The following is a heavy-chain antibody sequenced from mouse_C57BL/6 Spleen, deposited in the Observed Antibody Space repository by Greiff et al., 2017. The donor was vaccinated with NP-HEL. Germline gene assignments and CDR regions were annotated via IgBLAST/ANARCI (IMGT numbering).Heavy chain of an antibody. D-gene: IGHD1-1*01. V-gene: IGHV1-69*01. CDR2: IDPSDSYT. CDR1: GYTFTSYW. Sequence: VKLQQPGAELVMPGASVKLSCKASGYTFTSYWMHWVKQRPGQGLEWIGEIDPSDSYTNYNQKFKGKSTLTVDKSSSTAYMQLSSLTSEDSAVYYCARRRITTVVEGYFDYWGQGTTLTVSS. J-gene: IGHJ2*01. CDR3: ARRRITTVVEGYFDY.